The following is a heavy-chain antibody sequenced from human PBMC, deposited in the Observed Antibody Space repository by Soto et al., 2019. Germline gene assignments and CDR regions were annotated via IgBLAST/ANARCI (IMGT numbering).Heavy chain of an antibody. CDR3: AAEYYYGSSDPKGRID. Sequence: ASVKVSCKASGNTVPNYAIHWVRQAPGQRLEWMGWINGGNGNTYYSEHFQGRVTFTRDTSAGTVYMQLSSLTSEDTAVYYCAAEYYYGSSDPKGRIDWGQGTLVTVSS. D-gene: IGHD3-22*01. CDR1: GNTVPNYA. CDR2: INGGNGNT. V-gene: IGHV1-3*01. J-gene: IGHJ4*02.